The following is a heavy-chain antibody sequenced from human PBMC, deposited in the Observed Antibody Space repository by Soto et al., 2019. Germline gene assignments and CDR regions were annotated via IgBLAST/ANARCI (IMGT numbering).Heavy chain of an antibody. CDR2: INHSGST. D-gene: IGHD3-10*01. J-gene: IGHJ6*02. CDR3: ARGYPYYPYYYYGMDV. Sequence: SETLSPTCAVYGGSFSGYYWSWIRQPPGKGLEWIGEINHSGSTNYNPSLKSRVTISVDTSKNQFSLKLSSVTAADTAVYYCARGYPYYPYYYYGMDVWGQGTTVTVSS. CDR1: GGSFSGYY. V-gene: IGHV4-34*01.